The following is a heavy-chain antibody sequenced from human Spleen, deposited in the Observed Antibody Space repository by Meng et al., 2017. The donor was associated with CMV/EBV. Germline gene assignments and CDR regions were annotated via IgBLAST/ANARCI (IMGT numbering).Heavy chain of an antibody. CDR2: IYYSGST. Sequence: SETLSLTCTVSGGSISSSSYYWGWIRQPPGKGLEWIGSIYYSGSTYYNPSLKSRVTISVDTSKNQFSLKLSSLTAADTAVYYCTKYSSRYYDYYGMDVWGQGTTVTVSS. CDR3: TKYSSRYYDYYGMDV. CDR1: GGSISSSSYY. V-gene: IGHV4-39*07. J-gene: IGHJ6*02. D-gene: IGHD6-13*01.